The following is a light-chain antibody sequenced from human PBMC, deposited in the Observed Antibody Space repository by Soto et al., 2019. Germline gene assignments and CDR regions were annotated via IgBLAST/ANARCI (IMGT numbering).Light chain of an antibody. CDR1: QAISNY. J-gene: IGKJ3*01. CDR3: QKYNSAPLFT. Sequence: DIQMTQSPSSLSASVGDRVTITCRASQAISNYLAWYQQKPGKVPNLLIYAVSTLQSGVPSRFSGSGSGTEFTPPISSLQPEDDAAYYCQKYNSAPLFTFGPGTKVDIK. V-gene: IGKV1-27*01. CDR2: AVS.